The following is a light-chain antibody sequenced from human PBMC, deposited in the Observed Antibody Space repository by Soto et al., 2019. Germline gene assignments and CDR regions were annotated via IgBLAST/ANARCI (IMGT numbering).Light chain of an antibody. Sequence: EIVLTQSPATLSLSPGERATLSCRASQSIRNYLAWYQQKPGQAPRLLIYDASNRATGIPARFSGSGSGTDFTLTISSLEPEDFAVYSCQQRANWPLTFGGGTKVEIK. J-gene: IGKJ4*01. CDR1: QSIRNY. V-gene: IGKV3-11*01. CDR2: DAS. CDR3: QQRANWPLT.